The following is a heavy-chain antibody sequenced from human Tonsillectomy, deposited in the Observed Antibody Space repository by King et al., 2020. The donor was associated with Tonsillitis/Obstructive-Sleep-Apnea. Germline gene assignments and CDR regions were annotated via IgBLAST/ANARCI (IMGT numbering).Heavy chain of an antibody. CDR1: GFTFSSYG. CDR3: ARAGLGTTTDAFGI. Sequence: VQLVESGGGVVQPGRSLRLSCAASGFTFSSYGMHWVRQAPGKGLEWVAVIWYDGSSQYYGDSVKGRFTISRDNSKNTQYLQMNSLRAEDTAVYYCARAGLGTTTDAFGIWGQGTMVTVSP. V-gene: IGHV3-33*01. D-gene: IGHD1-7*01. CDR2: IWYDGSSQ. J-gene: IGHJ3*02.